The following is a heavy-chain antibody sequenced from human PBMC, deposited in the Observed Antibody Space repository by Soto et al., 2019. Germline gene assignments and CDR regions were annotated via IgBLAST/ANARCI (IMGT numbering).Heavy chain of an antibody. J-gene: IGHJ6*02. Sequence: QVQLQQSGAGLVKPSQTLSLTCAISGDNVSSNSAAWNWIRQSPSRGLEWLGRTYYRSKWYNDYAVSVKSRISINPDTSKNQFSLHLNYVTPEDTAVYYCALVGGGSTSYLSWDRYYFYGMDVWGQGTPVTVSS. V-gene: IGHV6-1*01. CDR3: ALVGGGSTSYLSWDRYYFYGMDV. CDR1: GDNVSSNSAA. CDR2: TYYRSKWYN. D-gene: IGHD6-13*01.